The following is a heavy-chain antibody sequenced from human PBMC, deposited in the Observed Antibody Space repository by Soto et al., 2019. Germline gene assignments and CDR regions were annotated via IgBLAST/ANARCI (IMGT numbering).Heavy chain of an antibody. D-gene: IGHD1-7*01. J-gene: IGHJ6*02. CDR2: IIPIFGTP. V-gene: IGHV1-69*12. Sequence: QVQLVQSGAEVKKPGSSVKVSCEASGGTFSSYAITWVRQAPGQGLGWMGGIIPIFGTPDYAQKFQGRVTIAADQSTSAAYMELSSLRSEDKAVYYCATTQQRNYYYGMDVWGQGTTVTVAS. CDR1: GGTFSSYA. CDR3: ATTQQRNYYYGMDV.